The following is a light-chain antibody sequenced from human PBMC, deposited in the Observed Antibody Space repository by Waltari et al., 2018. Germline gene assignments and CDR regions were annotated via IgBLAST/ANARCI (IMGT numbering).Light chain of an antibody. V-gene: IGKV3-11*01. CDR2: DGN. CDR1: QSVATY. Sequence: EVVLTQSPGTLSLFPGERATLSCRASQSVATYLAWFQQKPGQVPRLLIYDGNKRATGIPSRFSGSGYGTAFTLTISSLEPEDFAVYYCQQRTDWLYTFGQGTKLEIK. J-gene: IGKJ2*01. CDR3: QQRTDWLYT.